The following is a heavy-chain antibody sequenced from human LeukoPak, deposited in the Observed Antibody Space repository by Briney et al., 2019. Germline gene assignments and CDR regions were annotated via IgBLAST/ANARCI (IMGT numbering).Heavy chain of an antibody. Sequence: SETLSLTCAVYGGSFSGYYWSWIRQPPGKGLEWIGEINHSGSTNYNPSLKSRVTISVDTSKNQFSLKLSSVTAADTAVYYCARANLHFIYWGQGTLVTVSS. D-gene: IGHD3-3*02. CDR1: GGSFSGYY. CDR3: ARANLHFIY. J-gene: IGHJ4*02. CDR2: INHSGST. V-gene: IGHV4-34*01.